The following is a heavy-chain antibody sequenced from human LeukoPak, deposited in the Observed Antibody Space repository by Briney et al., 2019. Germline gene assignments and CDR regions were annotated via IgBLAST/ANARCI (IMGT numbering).Heavy chain of an antibody. V-gene: IGHV4-34*01. CDR2: INHTGST. Sequence: PSETLCLTCAVYGGSFSGYYWSWIRQPPGKGLEWVGEINHTGSTNYNPSLKSRVTISVETSKNQFSLKLSSVTAADTAVYYCARDPRRRPGYYGSGSYNNWFLPWGQGTLVTVSS. CDR1: GGSFSGYY. CDR3: ARDPRRRPGYYGSGSYNNWFLP. D-gene: IGHD3-10*01. J-gene: IGHJ5*02.